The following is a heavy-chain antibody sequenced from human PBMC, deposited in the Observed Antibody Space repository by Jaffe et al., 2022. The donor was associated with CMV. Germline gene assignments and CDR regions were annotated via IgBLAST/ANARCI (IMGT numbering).Heavy chain of an antibody. J-gene: IGHJ5*02. D-gene: IGHD6-6*01. CDR3: AREVTRGSSSRGSGYNWFDP. CDR1: GGSISSGAYY. CDR2: IYYSGST. V-gene: IGHV4-31*03. Sequence: QVQLQESGPGLVKPSQTLSLTCTVSGGSISSGAYYWNWIRQHPGKGLEWIGYIYYSGSTYYNPSLKSRVAISVDTSKSRFSLKLSSVTAADTAVYYCAREVTRGSSSRGSGYNWFDPWGQGTLVTVSS.